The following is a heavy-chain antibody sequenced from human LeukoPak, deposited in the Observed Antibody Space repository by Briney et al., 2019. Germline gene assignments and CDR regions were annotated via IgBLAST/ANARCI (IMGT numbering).Heavy chain of an antibody. CDR1: GFTFSSYG. Sequence: GGSLRLSCAASGFTFSSYGMHWVRQAPGKGLEWVAFIRYDGSNKYYADSVKGRFTISRDNSKNTLYLQMNSLRAEDTAVYYCARGGYCSGGSCYWTAEYFQHWGQGTLVTVSS. J-gene: IGHJ1*01. D-gene: IGHD2-15*01. V-gene: IGHV3-30*02. CDR3: ARGGYCSGGSCYWTAEYFQH. CDR2: IRYDGSNK.